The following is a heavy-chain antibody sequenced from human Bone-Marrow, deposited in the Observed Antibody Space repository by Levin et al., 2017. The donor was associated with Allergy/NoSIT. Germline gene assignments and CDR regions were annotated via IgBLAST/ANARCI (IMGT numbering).Heavy chain of an antibody. CDR2: IRSKAYGGTT. V-gene: IGHV3-49*03. Sequence: PGGSLRLSCTASGFTFGDYAMSWFRQAPGKGLEWVGFIRSKAYGGTTEYAASVKGRFTISRDDSKSIAYLQMNSLKTEDTAVYYCTRVGPSKYSSFLYYYYGMDVWGQGTTVTVSS. CDR3: TRVGPSKYSSFLYYYYGMDV. J-gene: IGHJ6*02. D-gene: IGHD6-6*01. CDR1: GFTFGDYA.